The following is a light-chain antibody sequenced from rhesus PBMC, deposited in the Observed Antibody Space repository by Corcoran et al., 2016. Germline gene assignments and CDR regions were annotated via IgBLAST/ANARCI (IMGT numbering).Light chain of an antibody. CDR2: KAS. CDR3: QQYSSRPRLT. Sequence: DIQMTQSPSSLSASIGDTVTITCRASQAISSWLAWYQQKPGKAPKLLFYKASSLQSGVPSRFSGSGSGTDFTLTIRSLQSEDFATYYCQQYSSRPRLTFGGGTKVELK. V-gene: IGKV1-22*01. CDR1: QAISSW. J-gene: IGKJ4*01.